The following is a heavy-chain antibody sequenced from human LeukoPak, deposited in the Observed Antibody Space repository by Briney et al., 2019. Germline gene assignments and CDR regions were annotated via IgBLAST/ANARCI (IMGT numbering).Heavy chain of an antibody. CDR3: ARDVGFNNGWPA. CDR1: GFSFRTYE. V-gene: IGHV3-48*03. Sequence: GGSLRLSCVASGFSFRTYEMNWVRQAPGKGLEWLSYISVGGSDEDYAESVKGRFSISRDNAKNSLFLQMNSLRVEDTAVYYCARDVGFNNGWPAWGQGTLVTVSS. CDR2: ISVGGSDE. D-gene: IGHD6-19*01. J-gene: IGHJ5*02.